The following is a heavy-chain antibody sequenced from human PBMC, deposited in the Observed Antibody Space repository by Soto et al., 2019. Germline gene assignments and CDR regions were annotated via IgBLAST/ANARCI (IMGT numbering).Heavy chain of an antibody. CDR2: TYFRSKWYN. D-gene: IGHD5-12*01. Sequence: SQTLSRTCAISGDSVSSNTASWNWIRQSPSRGLEWLGRTYFRSKWYNDYAVSVKSRIIINPDTSNNQFSLQLNSVTPEDTAVYLCAKGDNLGPKTGYAFDPWGQGIMVTAPQ. J-gene: IGHJ5*02. CDR3: AKGDNLGPKTGYAFDP. CDR1: GDSVSSNTAS. V-gene: IGHV6-1*01.